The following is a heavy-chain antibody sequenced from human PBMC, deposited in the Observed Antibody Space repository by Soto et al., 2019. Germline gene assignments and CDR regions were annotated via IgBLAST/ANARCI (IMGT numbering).Heavy chain of an antibody. CDR3: ARTRRNYYGSGSPYFDY. CDR2: INHSGST. CDR1: GGSFSGYY. D-gene: IGHD3-10*01. V-gene: IGHV4-34*01. J-gene: IGHJ4*02. Sequence: PSETLSLTCAVYGGSFSGYYWSWIRQPPGKGLEWIGEINHSGSTNYNPSLKSRVTISVDTSKNQFSLKLSSVTAADTAVYYCARTRRNYYGSGSPYFDYWGQGTLVTVSS.